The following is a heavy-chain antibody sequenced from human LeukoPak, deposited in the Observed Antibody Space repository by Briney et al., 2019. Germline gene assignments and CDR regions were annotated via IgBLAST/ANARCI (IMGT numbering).Heavy chain of an antibody. CDR1: GFTFSSYA. CDR3: VKDRGYCTSTSCYSEGMDV. V-gene: IGHV3-64D*09. J-gene: IGHJ6*02. CDR2: ISNDGGST. D-gene: IGHD2-2*01. Sequence: GGSLRLSCSASGFTFSSYAMHWVRQAPGKGLEYVSGISNDGGSTYYADSVKGRFTISRDNSKITLYLHMSSLRAEDTAVYSCVKDRGYCTSTSCYSEGMDVWGQGTTVTVSS.